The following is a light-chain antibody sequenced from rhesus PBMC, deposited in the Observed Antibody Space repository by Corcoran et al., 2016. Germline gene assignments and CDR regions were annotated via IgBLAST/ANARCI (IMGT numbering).Light chain of an antibody. CDR1: QSISSW. CDR2: KAS. CDR3: LQYSSSPPLT. J-gene: IGKJ4*01. V-gene: IGKV1-22*01. Sequence: DIQMTQSPSSLSASVGDTVTITCRASQSISSWLDWYQQKPGKDPKLLIYKASSLQRGVPSRFSGSGSWTDFTLTISSLQPEDFATYYCLQYSSSPPLTFGGGTKVEIK.